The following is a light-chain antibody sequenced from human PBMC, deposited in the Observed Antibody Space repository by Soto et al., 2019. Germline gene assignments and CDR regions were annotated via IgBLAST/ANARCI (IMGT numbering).Light chain of an antibody. CDR2: DAS. V-gene: IGKV1-39*01. CDR1: QIISRY. CDR3: QQSYSTLTWT. Sequence: DLQMTQSPSSLSASVGDRVTITCRASQIISRYLNWYQQKAGKAPKLLIYDASGLQGGVPSRFSGSLQPENFATYCCQQSYSTLTWTFGQGTKVVIK. J-gene: IGKJ1*01.